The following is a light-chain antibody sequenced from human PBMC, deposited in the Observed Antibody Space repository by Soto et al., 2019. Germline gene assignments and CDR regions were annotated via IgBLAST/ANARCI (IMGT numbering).Light chain of an antibody. CDR1: QSVSSSY. Sequence: EIVLTQSPGTLSLSPGERATLSCRASQSVSSSYLAWYQQKPGQAPRLLIYGASSRATGIPDRFSGSGSGTDFILTISRLEPEDFAVYYCQQYGSSPLCTFGQGTKLEIK. V-gene: IGKV3-20*01. CDR3: QQYGSSPLCT. CDR2: GAS. J-gene: IGKJ2*02.